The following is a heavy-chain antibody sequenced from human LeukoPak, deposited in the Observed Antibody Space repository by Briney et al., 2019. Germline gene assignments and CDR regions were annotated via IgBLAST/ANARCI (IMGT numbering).Heavy chain of an antibody. CDR3: AREFDEGFDY. CDR1: GFTFSSYS. CDR2: IGSSSSSI. J-gene: IGHJ4*02. D-gene: IGHD3-16*01. Sequence: PGGSLRLSCAGSGFTFSSYSMNWVRQVPGKGLEWVSSIGSSSSSIYYANSVKGRFTISRDNAKNSLYLQINSLRAEDTAVYYCAREFDEGFDYWGQGTLVTVSS. V-gene: IGHV3-21*01.